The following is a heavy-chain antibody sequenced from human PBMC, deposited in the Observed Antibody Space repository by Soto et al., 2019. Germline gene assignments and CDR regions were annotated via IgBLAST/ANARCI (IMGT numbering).Heavy chain of an antibody. Sequence: HVQLVQSGAEVKKPGASLKVSCKASGYTFISYGVSWVRQAPGQGLEWLGWISPYNGNTNYAQKFQGRITMITDTSTSTVYMDLRSLRTDDTAVYYCARDQTKWLTDAFDIWGQGTVVVVSS. CDR3: ARDQTKWLTDAFDI. CDR1: GYTFISYG. CDR2: ISPYNGNT. D-gene: IGHD5-12*01. J-gene: IGHJ3*02. V-gene: IGHV1-18*01.